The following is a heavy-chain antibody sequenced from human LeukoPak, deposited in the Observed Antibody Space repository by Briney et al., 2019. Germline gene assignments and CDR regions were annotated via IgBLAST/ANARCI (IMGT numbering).Heavy chain of an antibody. CDR2: MNPNSGNT. CDR1: GYTFTSYD. V-gene: IGHV1-8*01. CDR3: VTVAVRY. D-gene: IGHD6-19*01. J-gene: IGHJ4*02. Sequence: ASVKVSCKASGYTFTSYDINWVRQATGQELEWMGWMNPNSGNTGYAQKFQGRVTMTRNTSISTAYMELSSLRSEDAAVYYCVTVAVRYWGQGTLVTVSS.